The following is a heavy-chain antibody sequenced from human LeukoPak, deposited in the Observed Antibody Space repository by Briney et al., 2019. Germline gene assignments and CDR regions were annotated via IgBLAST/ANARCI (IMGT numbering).Heavy chain of an antibody. V-gene: IGHV4-59*11. CDR1: GGSISSHY. CDR2: IYYSGST. J-gene: IGHJ6*03. CDR3: ARTKRGYSYGYGYYYYYMDV. D-gene: IGHD5-18*01. Sequence: SETLSLTCTVSGGSISSHYWSWIRQPPGKGLEGIGYIYYSGSTNYNPSLKSRVTISVDTSKNQFSLKLSSVTAADTAVYYCARTKRGYSYGYGYYYYYMDVWGKGTTVTVSS.